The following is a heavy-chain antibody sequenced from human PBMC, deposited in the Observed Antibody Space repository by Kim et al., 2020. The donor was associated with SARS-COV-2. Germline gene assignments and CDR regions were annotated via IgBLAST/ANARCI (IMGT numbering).Heavy chain of an antibody. CDR2: ISWNGGNV. D-gene: IGHD1-26*01. Sequence: GGSLRLSCVASGFTFEDYAMHWVRQRKGKGLEWVSSISWNGGNVGYGDSVKGRFTISRDNAKNSLYLEMDSLRSDDSALYYCAKDNAHWGGYYGGIFDFRGQGTTVTVSS. CDR3: AKDNAHWGGYYGGIFDF. V-gene: IGHV3-9*01. CDR1: GFTFEDYA. J-gene: IGHJ3*01.